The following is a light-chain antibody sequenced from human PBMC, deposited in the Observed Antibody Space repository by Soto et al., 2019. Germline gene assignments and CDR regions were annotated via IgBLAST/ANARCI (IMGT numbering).Light chain of an antibody. J-gene: IGKJ5*01. CDR1: QSVSSY. V-gene: IGKV3-11*01. CDR3: QQRSNWQIT. CDR2: DAS. Sequence: EIVLTKSPATLSLSPEERATLSCRASQSVSSYLAWYQQKPGQAPRLLIYDASNRATGIPARFSGSGSGTDFTLTISSLEPEDFAVYYCQQRSNWQITFGQGTRLEIK.